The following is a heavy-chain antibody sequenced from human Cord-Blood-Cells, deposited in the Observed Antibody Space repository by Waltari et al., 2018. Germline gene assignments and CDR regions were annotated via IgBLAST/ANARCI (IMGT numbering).Heavy chain of an antibody. J-gene: IGHJ4*02. V-gene: IGHV3-53*01. CDR2: IYSGCST. Sequence: EVQLVESGGGLIKPGGSLRLSCAASGFTVSSNYMSWVRQATGKGCVWVSVIYSGCSTYCADSVKVRFTIARDNAKNALYLQMNSRRAEDTAVYYCARDGIAALDYWGQGTLVTVSS. CDR1: GFTVSSNY. D-gene: IGHD6-6*01. CDR3: ARDGIAALDY.